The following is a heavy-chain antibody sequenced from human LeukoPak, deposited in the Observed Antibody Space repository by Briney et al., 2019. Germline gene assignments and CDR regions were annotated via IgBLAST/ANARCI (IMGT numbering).Heavy chain of an antibody. CDR1: GGSINSYY. CDR3: ARDTYGSGLFDY. CDR2: INDSGST. D-gene: IGHD3-10*01. Sequence: SETLSLTCTVSGGSINSYYWSWIRQPPGKGLEWIGYINDSGSTNYNPSLKSRVTTSVDTSKNQFSLKLSSVTAADTAVYFCARDTYGSGLFDYWGQGTLVTVSS. V-gene: IGHV4-59*01. J-gene: IGHJ4*02.